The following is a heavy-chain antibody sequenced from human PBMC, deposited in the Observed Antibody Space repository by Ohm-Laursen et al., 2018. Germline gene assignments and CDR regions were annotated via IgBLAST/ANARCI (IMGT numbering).Heavy chain of an antibody. CDR2: ISGAGGST. CDR3: AKDRSPITMVRGVIGAFDI. D-gene: IGHD3-10*01. Sequence: SLRLSCAASKFTFSSYAMSWVRQAPGKGLEWVSTISGAGGSTYYADSVKGRFTISRDNSKNTLYLQMNSLRAEDTAVYYCAKDRSPITMVRGVIGAFDIWGQGTMVTVSS. V-gene: IGHV3-23*01. CDR1: KFTFSSYA. J-gene: IGHJ3*02.